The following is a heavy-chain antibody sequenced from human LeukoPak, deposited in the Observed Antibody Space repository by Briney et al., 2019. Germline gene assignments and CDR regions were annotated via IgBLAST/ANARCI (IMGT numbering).Heavy chain of an antibody. CDR2: IYPGGSDT. J-gene: IGHJ4*02. CDR3: ARKNSSSWSTFDY. Sequence: RGESLKISCKGSGYSFTSYWIGWVRQMPGKGLEWMGIIYPGGSDTRYSPSFQGQVTISADKSISTAYLQWSSLKASDTAMYYCARKNSSSWSTFDYWGQGTLVTVSS. D-gene: IGHD6-13*01. V-gene: IGHV5-51*01. CDR1: GYSFTSYW.